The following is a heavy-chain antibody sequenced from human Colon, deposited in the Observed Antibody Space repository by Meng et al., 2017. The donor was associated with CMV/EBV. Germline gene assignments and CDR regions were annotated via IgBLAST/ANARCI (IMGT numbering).Heavy chain of an antibody. V-gene: IGHV4-39*07. D-gene: IGHD3-22*01. CDR1: GGSTRRSPDY. J-gene: IGHJ6*02. Sequence: SETLSLTCTVSGGSTRRSPDYWGWVRQPPGRGLEWIGNIDYAGITSYHSSLASRVTMSVDTSRNQFSLNLRSVTAADTAVYYCVRDPQRPDYYDSLVYGMDVWGQGTTVTVSS. CDR2: IDYAGIT. CDR3: VRDPQRPDYYDSLVYGMDV.